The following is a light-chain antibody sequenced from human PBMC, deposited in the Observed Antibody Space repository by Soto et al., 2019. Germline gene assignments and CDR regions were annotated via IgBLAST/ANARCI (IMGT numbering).Light chain of an antibody. CDR3: QQSGSSPFT. Sequence: EIVLTQSPGTLSLSPGERATLSCRASQSVSSSYLAWYQQKPGQAPRLLIYGASSRATGIPDRFSGSGSRTDFTLTISRLETEDFAVYYCQQSGSSPFTFGPGTKVDIK. V-gene: IGKV3-20*01. CDR1: QSVSSSY. J-gene: IGKJ3*01. CDR2: GAS.